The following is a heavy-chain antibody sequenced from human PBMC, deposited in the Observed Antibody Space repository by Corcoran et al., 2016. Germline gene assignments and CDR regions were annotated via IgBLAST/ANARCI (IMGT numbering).Heavy chain of an antibody. CDR2: INHSGST. J-gene: IGHJ5*02. CDR3: ARGPYSSSWINWFDP. Sequence: QEQLQQWGAGLLKPSETLSLTCAVYGGSFSGYYWSWIRQPPGKGLEWIGEINHSGSTNYNPSLKSRVTISVDTSKNQFSLKLSSVTAAATAVYYCARGPYSSSWINWFDPGGQGTLVTVSS. D-gene: IGHD6-13*01. CDR1: GGSFSGYY. V-gene: IGHV4-34*01.